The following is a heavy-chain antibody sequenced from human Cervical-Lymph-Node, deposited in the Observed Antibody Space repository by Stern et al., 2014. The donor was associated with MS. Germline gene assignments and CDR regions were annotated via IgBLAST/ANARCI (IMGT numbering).Heavy chain of an antibody. D-gene: IGHD5-12*01. V-gene: IGHV1-46*01. CDR2: IHPTGGNT. CDR3: ARGYRGYRGYDIYFFYYGMDV. Sequence: VQLVESGAEVKKPGASVRLSCKASGYTFTSYYLHWVRQAPGLGLEWMGIIHPTGGNTDYAQDFQDRLTITRDTSTTTVYMELSSLRSEDTAVYYCARGYRGYRGYDIYFFYYGMDVWGQGTTVTVSS. CDR1: GYTFTSYY. J-gene: IGHJ6*02.